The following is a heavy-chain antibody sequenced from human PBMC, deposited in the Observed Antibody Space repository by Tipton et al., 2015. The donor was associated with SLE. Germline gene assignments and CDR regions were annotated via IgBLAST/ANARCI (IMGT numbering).Heavy chain of an antibody. Sequence: GLVKPSETLSLTCGVSGGSISSNNHYWGWIRQSPGKGLEWIGSTYRSGTAYYNPSLKSRVTMSVDTSKNQFSLKLTSVTAADTAVYYCARDPYDSWSDYQATFDYWGQGTLVTVSP. V-gene: IGHV4-39*07. CDR1: GGSISSNNHY. D-gene: IGHD3-3*01. CDR3: ARDPYDSWSDYQATFDY. CDR2: TYRSGTA. J-gene: IGHJ4*02.